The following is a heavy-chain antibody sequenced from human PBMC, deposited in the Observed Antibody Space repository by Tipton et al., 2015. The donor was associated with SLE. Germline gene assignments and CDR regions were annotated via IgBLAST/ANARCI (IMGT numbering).Heavy chain of an antibody. CDR1: GGSFSDYY. D-gene: IGHD2-21*02. CDR3: ARGGLTYGYYYYMDV. Sequence: GLVKPSETLSLTCAVYGGSFSDYYWSWIRQPPGKGLEWIGEINHSGSTNYNLSLKSRVTISVDTSKNQFSLKLSSVTAADTAVYYCARGGLTYGYYYYMDVWGKGTTVTVSS. J-gene: IGHJ6*03. CDR2: INHSGST. V-gene: IGHV4-34*01.